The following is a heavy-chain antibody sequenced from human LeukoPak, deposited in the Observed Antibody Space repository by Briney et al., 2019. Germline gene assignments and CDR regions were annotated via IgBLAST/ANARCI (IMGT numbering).Heavy chain of an antibody. CDR2: IYSDNT. D-gene: IGHD4/OR15-4a*01. CDR1: GFTFSSYW. Sequence: GGSLRLSCAASGFTFSSYWMSWVRQAPGKGLEWVSFIYSDNTHYSDSVKGRFTISRDNSKNTLYLQMNSLRAGDTAVYYCARRAGAYSHPYDYWGQGTLVTVSS. J-gene: IGHJ4*02. CDR3: ARRAGAYSHPYDY. V-gene: IGHV3-53*01.